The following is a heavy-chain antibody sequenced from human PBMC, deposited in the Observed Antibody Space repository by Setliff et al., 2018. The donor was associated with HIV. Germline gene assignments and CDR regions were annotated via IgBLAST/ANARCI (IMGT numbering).Heavy chain of an antibody. Sequence: VSCKASGGTFSSYAISWVRQAPGQGLEWMGGIIPIFGAANYAQKFQGRVTITADESTSTAYMELSSLRSEDTAVYYCARAHSGSYYYYYYMDVWGKGTTVTVSS. V-gene: IGHV1-69*01. J-gene: IGHJ6*03. CDR3: ARAHSGSYYYYYYMDV. D-gene: IGHD1-26*01. CDR2: IIPIFGAA. CDR1: GGTFSSYA.